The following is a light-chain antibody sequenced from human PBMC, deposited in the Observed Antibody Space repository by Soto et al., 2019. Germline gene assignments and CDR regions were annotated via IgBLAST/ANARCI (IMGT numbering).Light chain of an antibody. CDR3: EACDASLSAGV. J-gene: IGLJ1*01. V-gene: IGLV1-51*02. CDR2: ENN. CDR1: SSNIGINY. Sequence: QSVLTQPPSVSAAPGQKVTISCSGSSSNIGINYVSWYQQLPGTAPKLLIYENNKRPSGTPDRFSGSKSGTSATLGITGLQTGDEADYYCEACDASLSAGVSATGTKVTVL.